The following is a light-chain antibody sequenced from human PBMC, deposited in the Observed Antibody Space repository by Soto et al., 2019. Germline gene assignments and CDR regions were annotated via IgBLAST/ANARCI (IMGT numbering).Light chain of an antibody. Sequence: EIVLTQSPGTLSLSPGERATLSCRASQSVSSSYLAWYPQKPGQAPRLLIYGASSRATSIPDRFSGSGSGTDFTLTISRLEPEDFAVYYCHQYDSSPLTFGGGTKVEIK. CDR2: GAS. CDR1: QSVSSSY. CDR3: HQYDSSPLT. V-gene: IGKV3-20*01. J-gene: IGKJ4*01.